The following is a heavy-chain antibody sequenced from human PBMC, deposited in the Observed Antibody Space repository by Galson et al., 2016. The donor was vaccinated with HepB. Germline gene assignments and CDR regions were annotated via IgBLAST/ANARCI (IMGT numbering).Heavy chain of an antibody. V-gene: IGHV1-18*04. CDR3: ARGSRAIPDY. J-gene: IGHJ4*02. CDR2: INPHTGDP. CDR1: GYTFTNYY. Sequence: SVKVSCKASGYTFTNYYIHWVRQAPGQGPEWMGWINPHTGDPDYSKKLQGRFTMTTDTSKNTASMELRSLKVDDTAIYYCARGSRAIPDYWGQGTLVTVSS.